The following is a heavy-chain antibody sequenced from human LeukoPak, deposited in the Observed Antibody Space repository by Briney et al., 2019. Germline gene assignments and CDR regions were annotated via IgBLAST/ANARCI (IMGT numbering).Heavy chain of an antibody. D-gene: IGHD6-13*01. V-gene: IGHV4-34*01. CDR2: INHSGST. CDR1: GGSFSGYY. Sequence: PSKTLSLTCAVYGGSFSGYYWSWIRQPPGKGLEWIGEINHSGSTNYNPSLKSRVTISVDTSKNQFSLKLSSVTAADTAVYYCARAAAYSSSSWRNWGQGTLVTVSS. CDR3: ARAAAYSSSSWRN. J-gene: IGHJ4*02.